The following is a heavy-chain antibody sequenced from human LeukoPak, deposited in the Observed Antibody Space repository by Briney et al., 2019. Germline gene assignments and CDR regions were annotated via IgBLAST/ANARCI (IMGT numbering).Heavy chain of an antibody. Sequence: PGGSLRLSCAASGFTFSNYAMHWVRQAPGKGLEWVAVISYDGSNKYYADSVKGRFTISRDNSKNTLYLQMNSLRAEDTAVYYCAKIPYGGYVLDYYYYMDVWGKGTTVTVSS. V-gene: IGHV3-30*18. J-gene: IGHJ6*03. CDR3: AKIPYGGYVLDYYYYMDV. D-gene: IGHD4-17*01. CDR1: GFTFSNYA. CDR2: ISYDGSNK.